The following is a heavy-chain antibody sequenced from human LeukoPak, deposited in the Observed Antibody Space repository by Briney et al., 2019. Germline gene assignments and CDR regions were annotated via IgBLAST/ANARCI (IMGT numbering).Heavy chain of an antibody. D-gene: IGHD3-22*01. Sequence: SVKVSCKASGGTLTNYLISWVRQAPGQGLEWMGRIIPILGIANYAQKFQGRVTITADKSTSTAYMELSSLRSEDTAVYYCARDGDYYDSSGLGIYWGQGTLVTVSS. CDR2: IIPILGIA. CDR3: ARDGDYYDSSGLGIY. CDR1: GGTLTNYL. V-gene: IGHV1-69*04. J-gene: IGHJ4*02.